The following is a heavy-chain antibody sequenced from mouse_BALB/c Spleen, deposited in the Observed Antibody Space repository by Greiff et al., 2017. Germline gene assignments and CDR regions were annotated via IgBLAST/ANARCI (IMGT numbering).Heavy chain of an antibody. Sequence: DVKLVESGGGLVQPGGSRKLSCAASGFTFSSFGMHWVRQAPEKGLEWVAYISSGSSTIYYADTVKGRFTISRDNPKNTLFLQMTSLRSEDTAMYYCARSAYYYGTPFDYWGQGTTLTVSS. CDR1: GFTFSSFG. J-gene: IGHJ2*01. CDR3: ARSAYYYGTPFDY. D-gene: IGHD1-1*01. CDR2: ISSGSSTI. V-gene: IGHV5-17*02.